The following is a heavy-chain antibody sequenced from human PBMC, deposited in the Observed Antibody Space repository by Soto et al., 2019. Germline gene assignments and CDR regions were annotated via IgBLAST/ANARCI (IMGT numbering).Heavy chain of an antibody. J-gene: IGHJ1*01. Sequence: GGSLRLSCAASGFTFDDYAMHWVRQAPGKGLEWVSGISWNSGSIGYADSVKGRFTISRDNAKNSLYLQMNSLRAEDTALYYCAKGSSIAVAGSAEYFQHWGQGTLVTVSS. CDR1: GFTFDDYA. CDR3: AKGSSIAVAGSAEYFQH. CDR2: ISWNSGSI. V-gene: IGHV3-9*01. D-gene: IGHD6-19*01.